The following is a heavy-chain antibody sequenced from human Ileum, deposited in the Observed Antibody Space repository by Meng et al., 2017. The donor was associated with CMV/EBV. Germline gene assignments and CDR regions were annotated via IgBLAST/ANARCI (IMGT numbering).Heavy chain of an antibody. V-gene: IGHV3-23*01. D-gene: IGHD5-18*01. CDR2: ISASGGNT. CDR3: VKEQIYTYPAFDF. CDR1: GFTFTSFA. J-gene: IGHJ4*02. Sequence: CAASGFTFTSFAMAWVRQVPGKGLEWVARISASGGNTNYADSVKGRFTISRDNSKNMLDLQMNSLRAEDTAVYFCVKEQIYTYPAFDFWGQGTLVTVSS.